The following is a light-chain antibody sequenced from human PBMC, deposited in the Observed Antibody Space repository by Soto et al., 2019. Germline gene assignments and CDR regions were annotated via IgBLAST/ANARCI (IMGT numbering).Light chain of an antibody. CDR1: QNILSN. Sequence: IVMTQSPATLSVSPGERATLSCRASQNILSNLAWYEQTPGQAPWLLISGASSRAAGIPDRFSGSGSGTDFTLTISRLEPEDFAVYYCQQYGDSPWTFGQGTKV. V-gene: IGKV3-20*01. CDR2: GAS. J-gene: IGKJ1*01. CDR3: QQYGDSPWT.